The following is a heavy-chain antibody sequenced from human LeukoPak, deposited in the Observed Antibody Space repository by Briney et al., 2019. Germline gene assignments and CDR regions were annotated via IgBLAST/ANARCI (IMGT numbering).Heavy chain of an antibody. Sequence: SVKVSCKASGGTFSSYTISWVRQAPGQGLEWMGRIIPILGIANDAQKFQGRVTITADKSTSTAYMELSSLRSEDTAVYYCAREVGATTGYYYGMDVWGQGTTVTVSS. D-gene: IGHD1-26*01. CDR3: AREVGATTGYYYGMDV. CDR2: IIPILGIA. V-gene: IGHV1-69*04. J-gene: IGHJ6*02. CDR1: GGTFSSYT.